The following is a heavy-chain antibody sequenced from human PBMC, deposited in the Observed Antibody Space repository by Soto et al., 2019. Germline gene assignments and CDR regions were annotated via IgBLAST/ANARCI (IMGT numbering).Heavy chain of an antibody. CDR3: ASGIQLWDTATDY. J-gene: IGHJ4*02. CDR1: GGSFSGYY. Sequence: SETLSLTCAVYGGSFSGYYWSWIRQPPGKGLEWIGEINHSGSTNYNPSLKSRVTISVDTSKNQFSLKLSSETAADTAVYYCASGIQLWDTATDYWGQGTLVTVSS. D-gene: IGHD5-18*01. V-gene: IGHV4-34*01. CDR2: INHSGST.